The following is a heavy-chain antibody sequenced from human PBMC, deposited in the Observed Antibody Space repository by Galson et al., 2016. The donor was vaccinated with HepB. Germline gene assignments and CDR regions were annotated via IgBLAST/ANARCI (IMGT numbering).Heavy chain of an antibody. CDR1: GYTFINYY. CDR3: ARAPDYGGRRDYYYYGMDV. CDR2: INPSDGST. Sequence: SVKVSCKASGYTFINYYIHWVRQAPGQGLEWMGIINPSDGSTSYAQKFQGRVTMTRDTSTSTVYLELSSLRSEDTAVFYCARAPDYGGRRDYYYYGMDVWGQGTTVTVSS. J-gene: IGHJ6*02. V-gene: IGHV1-46*01. D-gene: IGHD4-23*01.